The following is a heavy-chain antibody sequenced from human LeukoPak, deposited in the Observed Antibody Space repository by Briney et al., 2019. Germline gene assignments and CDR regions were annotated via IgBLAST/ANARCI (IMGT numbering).Heavy chain of an antibody. CDR3: ARGSSRVDY. Sequence: PSETLSLTCTVSGGSISSYSWSWIRQPPGKGLEWIGYIYYSGSTNYNPSLKSRVTISVDTSKNQFSLKLSSVTAADTAVYYCARGSSRVDYWGQGTLVTVSS. V-gene: IGHV4-59*01. J-gene: IGHJ4*02. CDR2: IYYSGST. CDR1: GGSISSYS.